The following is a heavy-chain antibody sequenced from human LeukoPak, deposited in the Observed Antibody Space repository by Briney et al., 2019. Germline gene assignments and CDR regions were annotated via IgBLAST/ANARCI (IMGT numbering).Heavy chain of an antibody. CDR1: GFTFSSDW. J-gene: IGHJ4*02. D-gene: IGHD1-26*01. Sequence: GGSLRLSXAASGFTFSSDWMHWVRQGPGKGLVWVSRINSDGTITNYADSVKGRFTISRDNAKNTLYLQMNSLRVEDTAVYYCARQEPFDYWGQGTLVTVSS. CDR3: ARQEPFDY. V-gene: IGHV3-74*01. CDR2: INSDGTIT.